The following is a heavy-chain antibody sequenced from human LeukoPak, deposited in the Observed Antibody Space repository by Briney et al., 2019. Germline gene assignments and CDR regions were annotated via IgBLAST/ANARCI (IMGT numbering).Heavy chain of an antibody. CDR3: AIQDSSGRYYFDY. CDR1: GGTFSSYA. D-gene: IGHD6-19*01. Sequence: SVKVSCKASGGTFSSYAISWVRQAPGQGLEWMGGIIPIFGTANYAQKFQGRVTITADESTSTAYMELSSLRSEDTAVYYCAIQDSSGRYYFDYWGQGTLVTVSS. J-gene: IGHJ4*02. CDR2: IIPIFGTA. V-gene: IGHV1-69*13.